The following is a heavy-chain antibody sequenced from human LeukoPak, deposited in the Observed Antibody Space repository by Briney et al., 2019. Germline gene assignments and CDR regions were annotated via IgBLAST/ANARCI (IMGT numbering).Heavy chain of an antibody. D-gene: IGHD3-10*01. Sequence: PSETLSLTCTVSGASMNFYYWSWIRQPPGKGLEWIGSIYYNGVANYNPSLNSRVTISVDTSKSQFSLNLSSVTAADTAVYYCARHRSNYRSYYFDYWGQGTLVTVSS. CDR2: IYYNGVA. CDR3: ARHRSNYRSYYFDY. V-gene: IGHV4-59*08. CDR1: GASMNFYY. J-gene: IGHJ4*02.